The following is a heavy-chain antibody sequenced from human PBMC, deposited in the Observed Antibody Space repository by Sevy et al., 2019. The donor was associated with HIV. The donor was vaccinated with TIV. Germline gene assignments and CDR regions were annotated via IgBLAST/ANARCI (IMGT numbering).Heavy chain of an antibody. J-gene: IGHJ4*02. CDR2: ISYDGRKK. CDR1: GFSFNKYA. Sequence: GGSLRLSCAASGFSFNKYAMHWVRQAPGKGLEWIGFISYDGRKKDYADSVKGRVTISRDDSKNTLYLQLDSLRGEDTAVYYCARDPDIGDYVLLFDYWGQGTLVTVSS. D-gene: IGHD4-17*01. CDR3: ARDPDIGDYVLLFDY. V-gene: IGHV3-30*04.